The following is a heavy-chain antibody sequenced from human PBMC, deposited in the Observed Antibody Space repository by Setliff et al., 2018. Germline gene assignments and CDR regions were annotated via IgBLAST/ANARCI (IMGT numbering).Heavy chain of an antibody. D-gene: IGHD6-13*01. CDR1: GYTFTSYG. J-gene: IGHJ5*02. CDR3: ARDRIPSSSWYGLNWFDP. Sequence: AASVKVSCKASGYTFTSYGISWVRQAPGQGLEWMGWISAYNGNTNYAQKLQGRVTMTTDTSTSTAYMELRSLRSDDTAVYYCARDRIPSSSWYGLNWFDPWGQGTLVTVSS. V-gene: IGHV1-18*01. CDR2: ISAYNGNT.